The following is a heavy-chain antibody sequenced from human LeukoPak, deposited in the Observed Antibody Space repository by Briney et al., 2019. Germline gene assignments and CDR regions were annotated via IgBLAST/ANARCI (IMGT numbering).Heavy chain of an antibody. D-gene: IGHD2-2*02. Sequence: GESLKISCKGSGYRFPNYWIGWVRQMPGKGLEWMGLIYPGDSDTRYSPSFQGQVTISADKSIGTAYLQWSSLKSSDTAMYYCAIGGDSSTGCYRCFNYWGQGTLDTVSS. V-gene: IGHV5-51*01. CDR2: IYPGDSDT. CDR1: GYRFPNYW. J-gene: IGHJ4*02. CDR3: AIGGDSSTGCYRCFNY.